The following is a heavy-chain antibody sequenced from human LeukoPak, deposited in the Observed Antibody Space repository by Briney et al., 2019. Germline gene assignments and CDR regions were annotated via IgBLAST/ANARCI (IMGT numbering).Heavy chain of an antibody. V-gene: IGHV3-73*01. CDR2: IRSKANSYAT. D-gene: IGHD2-15*01. CDR3: TVNYCSGVSCYML. J-gene: IGHJ4*02. Sequence: GGSLRLSCAASGFTFSSYSMNWVRQAPGKGLEWFGRIRSKANSYATAYAASVEGRFTISRDDSKSTAYLQMNSLKTEDTAVYSCTVNYCSGVSCYMLWGQGTLVTVSS. CDR1: GFTFSSYS.